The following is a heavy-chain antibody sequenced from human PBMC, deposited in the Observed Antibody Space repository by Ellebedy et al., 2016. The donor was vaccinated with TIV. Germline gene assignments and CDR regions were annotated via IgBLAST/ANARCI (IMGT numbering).Heavy chain of an antibody. CDR3: AKDLHLSSWNGYYAFDF. CDR1: GVTFEDQA. Sequence: SLKISCVVSGVTFEDQAMHWLRQAPGKGLEWVSGITWNSGKIGHGDSVKGRFTTTRDHAKNSLDLQMNSLRAEDAAVYYCAKDLHLSSWNGYYAFDFWGQGTLVTVSS. J-gene: IGHJ4*02. V-gene: IGHV3-9*01. CDR2: ITWNSGKI. D-gene: IGHD3-3*01.